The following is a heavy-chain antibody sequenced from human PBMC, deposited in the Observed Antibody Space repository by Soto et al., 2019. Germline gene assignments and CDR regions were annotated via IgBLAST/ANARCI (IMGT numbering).Heavy chain of an antibody. CDR3: ARRRRYCSGGSCYYDAFDI. D-gene: IGHD2-15*01. Sequence: SLTCTVSGGSLSSSSYYWGWIRQPPGKGLEWIGSIYYSGSTYYNPSLKSRVTISVDTPKNQFSLKLSSVTAADTAVYYCARRRRYCSGGSCYYDAFDIWGQGTMVTVSS. V-gene: IGHV4-39*01. CDR2: IYYSGST. J-gene: IGHJ3*02. CDR1: GGSLSSSSYY.